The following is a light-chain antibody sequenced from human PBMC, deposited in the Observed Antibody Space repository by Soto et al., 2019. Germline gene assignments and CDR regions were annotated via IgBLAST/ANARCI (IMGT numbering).Light chain of an antibody. CDR3: QQGYSRPRT. V-gene: IGKV1-39*01. Sequence: DIRMTQAPSTLSASVGDRVTIPCRASQSISTWLAWYQQKPGKAPNLLIFTSSNLESGVPRRFSGSGSGTDFTLTISSLQPEDFATYFCQQGYSRPRTFGQGTKVDI. CDR2: TSS. CDR1: QSISTW. J-gene: IGKJ1*01.